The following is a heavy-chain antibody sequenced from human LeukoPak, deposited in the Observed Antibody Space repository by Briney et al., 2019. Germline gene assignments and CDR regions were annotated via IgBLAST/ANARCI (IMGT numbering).Heavy chain of an antibody. CDR1: GYTFTGYY. CDR2: INPNSGGT. D-gene: IGHD5-12*01. CDR3: ARDVATISYYYYGMDV. J-gene: IGHJ6*02. V-gene: IGHV1-2*06. Sequence: ASVKVSCKASGYTFTGYYMHWVRQAPGQGLEWMGRINPNSGGTNYAQKFQGRVTMTRDTSISTAYMELSRLRSDDTAVYYCARDVATISYYYYGMDVWGQGTTVTVSS.